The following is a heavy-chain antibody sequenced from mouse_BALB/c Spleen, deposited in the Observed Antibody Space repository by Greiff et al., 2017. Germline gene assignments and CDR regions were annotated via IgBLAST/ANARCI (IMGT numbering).Heavy chain of an antibody. V-gene: IGHV2-6-5*01. CDR3: AKHFDWDGWYFDV. J-gene: IGHJ1*01. Sequence: VKLVESGPGLVAPSQSLSITCTVSGFSLTDYGVSWIRQPPGKGLEWLGVIWGGGSTYYNSALKSRLSISKDNSKSQVFLKMNSLQTDDTAMYYCAKHFDWDGWYFDVWGAGTTVTVSS. CDR1: GFSLTDYG. CDR2: IWGGGST. D-gene: IGHD4-1*01.